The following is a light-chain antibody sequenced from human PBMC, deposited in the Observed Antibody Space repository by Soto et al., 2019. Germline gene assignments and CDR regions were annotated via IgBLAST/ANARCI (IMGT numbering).Light chain of an antibody. CDR3: QQTYSMPRT. CDR2: AAS. V-gene: IGKV1-39*01. CDR1: RSINNY. J-gene: IGKJ2*02. Sequence: DIQMTQSPSSLSASVGDRVIITCRTSRSINNYLNWYHQKPGKAPNLLIYAASSLQSGVPSRFSGSGSGTDFTLTISSLQPEDFATYYCQQTYSMPRTFGQGTKLEI.